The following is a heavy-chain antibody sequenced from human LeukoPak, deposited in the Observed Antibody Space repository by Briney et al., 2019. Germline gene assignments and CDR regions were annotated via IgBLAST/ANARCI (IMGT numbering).Heavy chain of an antibody. CDR2: IYYSGST. J-gene: IGHJ6*02. CDR3: ARDLRSSTSCYSDV. D-gene: IGHD2-2*01. Sequence: SETLSLTCTVSGGSISSGGYYWSWIRQHPGKGLEWIGYIYYSGSTYYNPSLKSRVTISADTSKNQFSLKLSSVTAADTAVYYCARDLRSSTSCYSDVWGQGTTVTVSS. V-gene: IGHV4-31*03. CDR1: GGSISSGGYY.